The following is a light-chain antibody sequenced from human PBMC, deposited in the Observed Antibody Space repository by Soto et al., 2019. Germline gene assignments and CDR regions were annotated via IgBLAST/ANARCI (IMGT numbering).Light chain of an antibody. CDR2: DVN. V-gene: IGLV2-11*01. CDR1: SSDVGGYNY. CDR3: CSYAGKSTYTWV. J-gene: IGLJ3*02. Sequence: QSALTQPASVSGSPGQSITISCTGTSSDVGGYNYVSWYQQHPGKAPKLLIYDVNKRPSGVPDRFSGSKSGNTASLTISGVQAEDEADYYCCSYAGKSTYTWVFGGGTQLTVL.